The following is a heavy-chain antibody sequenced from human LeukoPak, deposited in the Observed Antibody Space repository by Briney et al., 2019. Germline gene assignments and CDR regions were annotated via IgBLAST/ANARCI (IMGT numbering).Heavy chain of an antibody. Sequence: SVKVSCKASGGTFSSYVISWVRQAPGQGLEWMGGIIPIFGTANYAQKFQGRVTITADESTSTAYMELSSLRSDDTAVYHCARDGGYEYVWGSYRPFYHYYMDVWGKGTTVTVSS. V-gene: IGHV1-69*13. D-gene: IGHD3-16*02. CDR2: IIPIFGTA. CDR3: ARDGGYEYVWGSYRPFYHYYMDV. CDR1: GGTFSSYV. J-gene: IGHJ6*03.